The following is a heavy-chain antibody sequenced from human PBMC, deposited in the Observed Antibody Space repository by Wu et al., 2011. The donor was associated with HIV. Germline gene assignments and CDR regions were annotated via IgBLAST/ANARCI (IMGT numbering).Heavy chain of an antibody. Sequence: QVQLVQSGAEVKKPGASVKVSCKASGYTFTGYYLHWVRQAPGQGLEWMGWVNPNSGDTYYAQRFQGRLTMSRDTSMKKAYMELSRLRSDDSAVFYCATTGVPLLSYDAFQYLGPKGTKGSPSLQ. CDR3: ATTGVPLLSYDAFQY. CDR2: VNPNSGDT. D-gene: IGHD1-26*01. J-gene: IGHJ3*02. CDR1: GYTFTGYY. V-gene: IGHV1-2*02.